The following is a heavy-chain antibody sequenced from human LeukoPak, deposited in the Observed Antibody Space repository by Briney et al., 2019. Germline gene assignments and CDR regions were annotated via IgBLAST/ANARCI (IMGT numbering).Heavy chain of an antibody. Sequence: GESLKISCKGSGFIFTHFWIGWVRQMPGQGLEWMGIIYPGDSDTRYSPSFQGQVTISADKSISTAYLQWSSLKASDTAMYYCARLRDDILEGDAFDIWGQGTMVTVSS. D-gene: IGHD3-9*01. CDR2: IYPGDSDT. V-gene: IGHV5-51*01. J-gene: IGHJ3*02. CDR3: ARLRDDILEGDAFDI. CDR1: GFIFTHFW.